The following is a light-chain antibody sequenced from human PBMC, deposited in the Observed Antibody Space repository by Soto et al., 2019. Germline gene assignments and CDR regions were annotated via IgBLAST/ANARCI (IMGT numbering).Light chain of an antibody. V-gene: IGKV3-11*01. CDR2: DAS. CDR1: QSVSSY. J-gene: IGKJ3*01. CDR3: QQRSNWPRFT. Sequence: EIVLTQSPATLSLSPGERATLSCRASQSVSSYLAWYQQKPGQAPRLLIYDASNRATGIPARFSGSGSGTVFTLTISSLDPDDFAVYYCQQRSNWPRFTFGPGTKVDIK.